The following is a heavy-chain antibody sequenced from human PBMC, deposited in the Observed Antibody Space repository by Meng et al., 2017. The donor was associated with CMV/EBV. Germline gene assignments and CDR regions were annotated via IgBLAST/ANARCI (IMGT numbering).Heavy chain of an antibody. J-gene: IGHJ2*01. D-gene: IGHD2-2*02. Sequence: DDRNGVRQATGKGLEWMGWMNPNSGNTGYEQKFQGRVTMTRNTSISTAYMELSSLRSEDTAVYYCARGRSAGVVVPAAIRGYWYFDLWGRGTLVTVSS. CDR1: DD. CDR2: MNPNSGNT. CDR3: ARGRSAGVVVPAAIRGYWYFDL. V-gene: IGHV1-8*01.